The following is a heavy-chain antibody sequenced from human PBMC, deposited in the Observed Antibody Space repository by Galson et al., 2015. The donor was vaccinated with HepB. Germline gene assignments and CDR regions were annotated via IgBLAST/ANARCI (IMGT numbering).Heavy chain of an antibody. CDR2: TYYRSKWYN. Sequence: CAISGDSVSSNSVAWSWIRQSPSRGPEWLGRTYYRSKWYNDYAVSVKSRITINPDTSKNQFSLQLDSVTPEGTAVYYCARGYCSRSSCFIFDSWGQGTLVTVSS. CDR3: ARGYCSRSSCFIFDS. V-gene: IGHV6-1*01. J-gene: IGHJ4*02. CDR1: GDSVSSNSVA. D-gene: IGHD2-2*01.